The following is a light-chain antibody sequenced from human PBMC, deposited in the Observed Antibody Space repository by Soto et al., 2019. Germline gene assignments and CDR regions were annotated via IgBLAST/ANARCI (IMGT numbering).Light chain of an antibody. CDR3: QSYDNSRKIV. Sequence: QSVLAQPPSVSGAPGQRVTISCTGRSSNIGAGYDVHWCKQLPGTAPRLLIYGNSNRPSGVPVRFSGSKSGTSASLAITGLQAEDEADYYCQSYDNSRKIVVGGGTKLTVL. J-gene: IGLJ3*02. CDR2: GNS. V-gene: IGLV1-40*01. CDR1: SSNIGAGYD.